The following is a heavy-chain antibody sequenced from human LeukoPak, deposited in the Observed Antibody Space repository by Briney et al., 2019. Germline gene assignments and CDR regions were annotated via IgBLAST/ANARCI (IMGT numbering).Heavy chain of an antibody. J-gene: IGHJ5*02. Sequence: SETLSLTCTVSGGSISSSSYYWGWIRQPPGKGLEWIGSIYYSGSTHYNAALKSRFTISVDTSKNQFSLKLSSVTAADTAVYYCARQRREYDSSGYYFITWGQGTLVTVSS. CDR1: GGSISSSSYY. CDR3: ARQRREYDSSGYYFIT. D-gene: IGHD3-22*01. CDR2: IYYSGST. V-gene: IGHV4-39*01.